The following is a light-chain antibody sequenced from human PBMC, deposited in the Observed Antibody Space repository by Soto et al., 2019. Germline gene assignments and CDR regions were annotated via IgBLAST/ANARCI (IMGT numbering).Light chain of an antibody. J-gene: IGKJ1*01. CDR3: QHYNSYSEA. CDR2: DAS. Sequence: IQLTQSPSSLSASVGDRVTITCRASQGISSYLAWYQQKPGKAPKLLIYDASTLQSGVPSRVGGSGSGTEFTLTISRLQPEDSATYYCQHYNSYSEAFGQGTKVELK. CDR1: QGISSY. V-gene: IGKV1-9*01.